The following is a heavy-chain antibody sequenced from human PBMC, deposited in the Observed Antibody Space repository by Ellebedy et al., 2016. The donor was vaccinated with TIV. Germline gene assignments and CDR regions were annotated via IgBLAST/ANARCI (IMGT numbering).Heavy chain of an antibody. CDR2: INPSGGST. Sequence: AASVKVSCKASGYTFTSYYMHWVRQAPGHGLEWMGIINPSGGSTSYAQKFQGRVTMTRDTSTSTVYMELSSLRSEDTAVYFCARSHFGGSYGMDVWGQGTTVTVSS. D-gene: IGHD3-16*01. J-gene: IGHJ6*02. CDR1: GYTFTSYY. CDR3: ARSHFGGSYGMDV. V-gene: IGHV1-46*01.